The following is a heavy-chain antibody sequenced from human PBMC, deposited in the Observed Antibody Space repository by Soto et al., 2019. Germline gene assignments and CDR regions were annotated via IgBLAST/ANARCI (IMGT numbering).Heavy chain of an antibody. J-gene: IGHJ4*02. V-gene: IGHV1-8*01. Sequence: QVQLVQTGAEVKQRGASGKVSCKASGYTFTSYDINGVLQSTGQGMQWMGWMNPNSGNTGYAQKLQGRVTMTRNTSISTAYMELSRLRYEDTAVYYGARGNRKVVTATTYYFDYWGQGTLVTVSS. CDR1: GYTFTSYD. D-gene: IGHD2-21*02. CDR2: MNPNSGNT. CDR3: ARGNRKVVTATTYYFDY.